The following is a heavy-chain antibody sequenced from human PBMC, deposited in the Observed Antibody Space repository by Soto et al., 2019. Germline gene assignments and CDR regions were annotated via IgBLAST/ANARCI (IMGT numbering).Heavy chain of an antibody. CDR2: IYYSGST. J-gene: IGHJ4*02. CDR3: ARGSMVAAPFMGY. D-gene: IGHD2-15*01. Sequence: QVQLQESGPGLVKPSETLSLTCTVSGGSVSSGSYYWSWIRQPPGKGLEWIGYIYYSGSTNYNPALDNKVTISVDTHKNQFSRKLSSVTAAYTAVYYCARGSMVAAPFMGYWGQGTLVTDSS. V-gene: IGHV4-61*01. CDR1: GGSVSSGSYY.